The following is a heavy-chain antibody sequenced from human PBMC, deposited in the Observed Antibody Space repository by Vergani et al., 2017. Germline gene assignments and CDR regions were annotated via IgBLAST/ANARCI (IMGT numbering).Heavy chain of an antibody. J-gene: IGHJ5*02. CDR2: ISPDGFST. V-gene: IGHV1-46*01. Sequence: QVQLVQSGAEVGKPGASVKISCKASGYTFTAYYIHWVRQAPEQGLEWVGVISPDGFSTFYAQKFQGRVTMTRDTSISTAYMELNSLTSEDTAVYYCARAPGRRCSGGSCYSSFRWFDPWGQGTLVTVFS. CDR3: ARAPGRRCSGGSCYSSFRWFDP. D-gene: IGHD2-15*01. CDR1: GYTFTAYY.